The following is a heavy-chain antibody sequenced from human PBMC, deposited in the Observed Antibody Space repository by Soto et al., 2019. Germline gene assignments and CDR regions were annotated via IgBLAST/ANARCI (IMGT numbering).Heavy chain of an antibody. Sequence: PGGSLRLSCATSGLTFSNYAMIGVRQAPGGGLEWVSSMSGSSSTTYYADSVRGRFTISRDRSKNTLYLQMSSLRAEDTALYYCAKNQERELPRVIDFWGQGTLVTVSS. V-gene: IGHV3-23*01. D-gene: IGHD1-7*01. J-gene: IGHJ4*02. CDR2: MSGSSSTT. CDR3: AKNQERELPRVIDF. CDR1: GLTFSNYA.